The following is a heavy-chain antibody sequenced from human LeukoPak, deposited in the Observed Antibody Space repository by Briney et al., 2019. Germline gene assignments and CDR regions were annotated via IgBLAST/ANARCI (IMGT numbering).Heavy chain of an antibody. CDR1: GFTFSSYS. CDR2: ISHSSSYV. Sequence: GGSLRLSCAASGFTFSSYSMNWVRQAPGKGLEWVSSISHSSSYVYYADSVKGRFTISRDNAKNSLYLQMNSLRAEDTAVYYCARRQQAVAGTFDYWGQGTLVAVSS. V-gene: IGHV3-21*01. D-gene: IGHD6-19*01. CDR3: ARRQQAVAGTFDY. J-gene: IGHJ4*02.